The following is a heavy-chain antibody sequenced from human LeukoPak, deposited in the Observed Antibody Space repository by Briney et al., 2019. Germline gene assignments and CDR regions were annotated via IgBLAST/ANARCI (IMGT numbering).Heavy chain of an antibody. CDR1: GFTFSSYG. V-gene: IGHV3-30*02. CDR2: IRYDGSNK. J-gene: IGHJ4*02. Sequence: GGSLRLSCAASGFTFSSYGMHWVRQAPGKGLEWVAFIRYDGSNKYYAGSVKGRFTISRDNSKNTLYLQMNSLRAEDTAVYYCAKETRQYDFWSGYHFDYWGQGTLVTVSS. CDR3: AKETRQYDFWSGYHFDY. D-gene: IGHD3-3*01.